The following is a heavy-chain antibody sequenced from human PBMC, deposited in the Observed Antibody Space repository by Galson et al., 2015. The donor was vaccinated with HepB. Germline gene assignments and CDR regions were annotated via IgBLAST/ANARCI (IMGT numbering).Heavy chain of an antibody. J-gene: IGHJ1*01. CDR2: ISYDGSNK. Sequence: LRLSCAASGFTFSSYGMHWVRQAPGKGLEWVAVISYDGSNKYYADSVKGRFTISRDNSKNTLYLQMNSLRAEDTAVYYCAKGSSSWYEDFQHWGQGTLVTVSS. V-gene: IGHV3-30*18. CDR1: GFTFSSYG. D-gene: IGHD6-13*01. CDR3: AKGSSSWYEDFQH.